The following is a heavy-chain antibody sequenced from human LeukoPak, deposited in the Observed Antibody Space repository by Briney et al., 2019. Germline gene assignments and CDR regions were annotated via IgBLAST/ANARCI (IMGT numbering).Heavy chain of an antibody. CDR2: IYYSGST. V-gene: IGHV4-59*01. J-gene: IGHJ4*02. CDR3: ARVYGAITIDY. CDR1: GGSISSYY. Sequence: PSETLSLTCTVSGGSISSYYWSWIRQPPGKGLEWIGYIYYSGSTNYNPSLKSRVTISVDTSKNQFSLKLSSVTAADTAVYYCARVYGAITIDYWGQGTLVTVSS. D-gene: IGHD5-12*01.